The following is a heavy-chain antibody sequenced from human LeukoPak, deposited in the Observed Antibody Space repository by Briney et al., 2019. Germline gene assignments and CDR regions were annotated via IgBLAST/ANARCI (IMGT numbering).Heavy chain of an antibody. CDR1: GGISSSYY. J-gene: IGHJ3*01. CDR3: ARIPYYYDSTVPRWAFDV. Sequence: SETLSLTCIVSGGISSSYYWGWVRQPPGKGLEWVASIYYTGTTHHNPSLKSRHTISVDTSKSQFSLGLSSVTAADTAVYYCARIPYYYDSTVPRWAFDVWDQGTMVTVSS. D-gene: IGHD3-22*01. V-gene: IGHV4-39*01. CDR2: IYYTGTT.